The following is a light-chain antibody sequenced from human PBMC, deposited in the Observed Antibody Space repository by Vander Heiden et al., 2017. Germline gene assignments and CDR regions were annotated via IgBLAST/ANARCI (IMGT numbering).Light chain of an antibody. J-gene: IGKJ4*01. CDR1: QGISDY. V-gene: IGKV1-27*01. CDR3: RKDNSAPLT. Sequence: DIQVTQSPSSLSASVGDRVTIPCRASQGISDYLAWYQQKPGKGPRVLIYGASTLQSGVPSRFTGSGSGADFTRTISSLQPEDVATYYCRKDNSAPLTFGGGINAKIK. CDR2: GAS.